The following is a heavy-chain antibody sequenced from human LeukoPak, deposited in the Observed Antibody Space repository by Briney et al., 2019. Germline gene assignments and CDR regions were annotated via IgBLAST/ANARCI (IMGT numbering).Heavy chain of an antibody. CDR3: AKETVIVVVPAALVA. V-gene: IGHV3-48*01. Sequence: GGSLRLSCAASGFTFNNYSMNWVRQAPGKGLEWVSYISSSSGTIYYADSVKGRFTISRDNAKNSLYLQMNSLRAEDTAVYYCAKETVIVVVPAALVAWGQGTLVTVSS. CDR1: GFTFNNYS. D-gene: IGHD2-2*01. J-gene: IGHJ5*02. CDR2: ISSSSGTI.